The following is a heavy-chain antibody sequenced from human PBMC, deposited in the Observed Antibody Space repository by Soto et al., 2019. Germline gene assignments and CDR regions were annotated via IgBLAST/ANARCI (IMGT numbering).Heavy chain of an antibody. CDR2: INHRGST. CDR3: ARGPDTSNIRYFEWYRAWAPRDYYYGMDV. CDR1: GGSFSGYY. J-gene: IGHJ6*02. Sequence: SETLSLTCAVYGGSFSGYYWSWIRQPPGTGLEWIGEINHRGSTNYNPSLKSRVTISLDTSKNQFSLKLRSVTAADTAVYYCARGPDTSNIRYFEWYRAWAPRDYYYGMDVWGQGTTVTVTS. D-gene: IGHD3-9*01. V-gene: IGHV4-34*01.